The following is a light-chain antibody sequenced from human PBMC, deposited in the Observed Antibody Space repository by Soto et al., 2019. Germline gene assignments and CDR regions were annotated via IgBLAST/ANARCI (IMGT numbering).Light chain of an antibody. J-gene: IGLJ3*02. CDR1: SSDIGLYNY. CDR3: NSYAGELNFDV. CDR2: EVS. Sequence: QSALTQPPSASGSPGQSVTISCAGTSSDIGLYNYVSWYQHHPGKAPRLIIYEVSKRPSGVPDRFSGSKSGNTASLTVSGLQAEDEADYYCNSYAGELNFDVFGGGTKLTVL. V-gene: IGLV2-8*01.